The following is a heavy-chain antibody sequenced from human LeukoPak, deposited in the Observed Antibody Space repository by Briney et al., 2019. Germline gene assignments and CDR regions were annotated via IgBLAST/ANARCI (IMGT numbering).Heavy chain of an antibody. CDR1: GFTFSTYS. CDR3: ARDIYYYDSSGSQTLDY. J-gene: IGHJ4*02. V-gene: IGHV3-48*01. D-gene: IGHD3-22*01. CDR2: ISSSSSTI. Sequence: GGSLRLSCAASGFTFSTYSMNWVRQAPGKGLEWVSYISSSSSTIYYADSVKGRFTISRDNAKNSLYLQMNSLRAEDTAVYYCARDIYYYDSSGSQTLDYWGQGTLVTVSS.